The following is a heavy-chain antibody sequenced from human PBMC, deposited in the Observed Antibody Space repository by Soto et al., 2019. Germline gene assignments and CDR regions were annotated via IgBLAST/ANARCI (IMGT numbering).Heavy chain of an antibody. V-gene: IGHV4-34*01. CDR3: ARSDNRNFLYVVDV. D-gene: IGHD1-7*01. CDR1: GGSFSGYY. J-gene: IGHJ6*02. Sequence: SETLSLTCAVYGGSFSGYYWSWIRQPPGKGLEWIGEINHSGSTNYNPSLKSRVTISIDASKNHVSLELTSVTAADTAVYYCARSDNRNFLYVVDVWGQGTEVTVSS. CDR2: INHSGST.